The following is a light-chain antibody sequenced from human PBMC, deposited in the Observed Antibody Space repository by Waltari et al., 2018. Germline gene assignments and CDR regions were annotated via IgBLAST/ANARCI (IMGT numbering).Light chain of an antibody. CDR3: LLWYSGARWV. V-gene: IGLV7-46*01. J-gene: IGLJ3*02. Sequence: QAVVTQEPSLTVSPGGTVTLTFCSRTGAVTSGTYPSRLHQKPGQVPRTLIYDTSNKHSWTPARFSGSLLGGKAALTLSGAQPEDEAEYYCLLWYSGARWVFGGGTKLSVL. CDR2: DTS. CDR1: TGAVTSGTY.